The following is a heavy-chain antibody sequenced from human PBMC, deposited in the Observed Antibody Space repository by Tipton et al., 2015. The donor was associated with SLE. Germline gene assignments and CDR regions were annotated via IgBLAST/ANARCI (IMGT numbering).Heavy chain of an antibody. D-gene: IGHD2-2*01. V-gene: IGHV4-39*07. CDR1: GDSIRRIGYY. J-gene: IGHJ3*02. Sequence: TLSLTCTVSGDSIRRIGYYWDWIRQPPGKGLEWIGTIYFSGSSYYNPSLKSRVTISIDTSKNQFSLNLNSVTAADTAVYYCARSYCNSTICFDAFDIWGQGTMVPVSS. CDR2: IYFSGSS. CDR3: ARSYCNSTICFDAFDI.